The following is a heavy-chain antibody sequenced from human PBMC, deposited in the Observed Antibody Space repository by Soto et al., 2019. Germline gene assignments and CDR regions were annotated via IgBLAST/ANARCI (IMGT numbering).Heavy chain of an antibody. V-gene: IGHV4-59*01. CDR3: ARDSVGAKDY. CDR1: GGSISSYY. D-gene: IGHD1-26*01. Sequence: SETLSLTCTVSGGSISSYYWSWIRQPPGKGLEWIGYIYYSGSTNYNPSLKSRVTISVDTSKNQFSLKLSSVTAADTAVYYCARDSVGAKDYWGQGTLVTVSS. CDR2: IYYSGST. J-gene: IGHJ4*02.